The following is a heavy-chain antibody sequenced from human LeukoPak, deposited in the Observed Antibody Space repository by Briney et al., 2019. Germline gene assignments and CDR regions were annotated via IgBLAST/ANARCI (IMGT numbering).Heavy chain of an antibody. CDR2: FDPEDGET. J-gene: IGHJ4*02. D-gene: IGHD5-18*01. Sequence: ASVKVSCKVPGYTLTELSMHWVRQAPGKRLEWMGGFDPEDGETIYAQKFQGRVTMTEDTSTDTAYMELSSLRSEDTAVYYCATDWRSDTAKTTFDYWGQGTLVTVSS. CDR3: ATDWRSDTAKTTFDY. CDR1: GYTLTELS. V-gene: IGHV1-24*01.